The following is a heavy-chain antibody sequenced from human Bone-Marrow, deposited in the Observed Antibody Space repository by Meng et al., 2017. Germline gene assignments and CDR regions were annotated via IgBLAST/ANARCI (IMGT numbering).Heavy chain of an antibody. Sequence: GESLKISCAASRFTFSSYWMGWVRQAPGKGLEWVANIKQDGSEKYYVDSVKGRFTISRDNAKNSLYLQMNSLRAEDTAVYYCAREKYGGYVEYFDYWGQGTLVTVSS. CDR3: AREKYGGYVEYFDY. CDR1: RFTFSSYW. D-gene: IGHD5-12*01. V-gene: IGHV3-7*01. CDR2: IKQDGSEK. J-gene: IGHJ4*02.